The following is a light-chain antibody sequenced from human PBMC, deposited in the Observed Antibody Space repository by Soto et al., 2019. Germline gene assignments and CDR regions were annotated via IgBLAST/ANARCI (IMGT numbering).Light chain of an antibody. CDR3: QQRSNWPYT. CDR1: QSVSSY. V-gene: IGKV3-11*01. Sequence: EIVLTQSPATLPLSPGERATLSCRASQSVSSYLAWYQQKPGQAPRLLIYDASNRATGIPARFSGSGSGTDFTLTISSLEPEDFAVYYCQQRSNWPYTFGQGTKLELK. CDR2: DAS. J-gene: IGKJ2*01.